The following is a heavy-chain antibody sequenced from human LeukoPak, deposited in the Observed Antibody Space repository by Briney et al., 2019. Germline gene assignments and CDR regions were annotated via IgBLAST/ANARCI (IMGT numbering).Heavy chain of an antibody. CDR3: AHSPRGYSYGYGWYYFDY. CDR1: GFPLSTSGVD. CDR2: IYFGDDN. D-gene: IGHD5-18*01. J-gene: IGHJ4*02. Sequence: SGPTVVKLTRTLTLTWTFSGFPLSTSGVDVAWIRQPPGKALEWLALIYFGDDNRYSPSLQSRLTITKDNCKNRVVLTMTNMDPVDTATYYCAHSPRGYSYGYGWYYFDYGGQGTLVTVSS. V-gene: IGHV2-5*02.